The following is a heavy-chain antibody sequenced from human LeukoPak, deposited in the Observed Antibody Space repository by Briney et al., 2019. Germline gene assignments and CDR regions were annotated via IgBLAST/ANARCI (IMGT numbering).Heavy chain of an antibody. CDR3: ARESSGDSGVPHDY. D-gene: IGHD3-10*01. CDR1: GFTFSGYS. Sequence: PGGSLRLSCTASGFTFSGYSMNWIRQAPGKGLEWVSSFGTRSTSIYHADSVKGRFTISRDNAKNSLYLQMNSLRAEDTAVYYCARESSGDSGVPHDYWGQGTLVTVSS. J-gene: IGHJ4*02. V-gene: IGHV3-21*01. CDR2: FGTRSTSI.